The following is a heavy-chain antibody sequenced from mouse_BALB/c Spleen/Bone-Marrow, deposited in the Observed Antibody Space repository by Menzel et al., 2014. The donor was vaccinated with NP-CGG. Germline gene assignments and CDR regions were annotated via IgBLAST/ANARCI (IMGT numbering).Heavy chain of an antibody. CDR1: GFNIKDTY. D-gene: IGHD4-1*01. V-gene: IGHV14-3*02. Sequence: EVQGVESGAELVKPGASVKLSCTASGFNIKDTYMHWVKQRPEQGLEWIGGIDPANGNTKYDPKFQGKATITADTSSNTAYLQLSSLTSEDTAVYYCARWGKLGRGYFDVWGAGTTVTVSS. J-gene: IGHJ1*01. CDR2: IDPANGNT. CDR3: ARWGKLGRGYFDV.